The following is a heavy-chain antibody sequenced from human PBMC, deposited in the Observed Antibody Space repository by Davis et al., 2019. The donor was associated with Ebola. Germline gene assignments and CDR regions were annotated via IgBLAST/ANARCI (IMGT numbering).Heavy chain of an antibody. J-gene: IGHJ6*04. CDR2: ISAYNGNT. Sequence: ASVKVSCKASGYTFTSYGISWVRQAPGQGLEWMGWISAYNGNTNYAQKLQGRVTMTTDPSTSTAYMELRSLRSDDTAVYYCARDADIVLVPAAIGYYYYGMDVWGKGTTVTVSS. CDR1: GYTFTSYG. CDR3: ARDADIVLVPAAIGYYYYGMDV. V-gene: IGHV1-18*04. D-gene: IGHD2-2*01.